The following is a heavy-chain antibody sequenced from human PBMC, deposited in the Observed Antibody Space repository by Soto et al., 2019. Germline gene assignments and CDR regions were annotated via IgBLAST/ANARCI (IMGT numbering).Heavy chain of an antibody. D-gene: IGHD5-12*01. J-gene: IGHJ4*02. CDR3: ASGRDGYNTPFDY. CDR2: IIPIFGTA. CDR1: GGTFSSYA. V-gene: IGHV1-69*01. Sequence: QVQLVQSGAEVKKPGSSVKVSCKASGGTFSSYAISWVRQAPGQGLEWMGGIIPIFGTANYAQKFQGRVKITAAESTSTAYRELSSLRSEDTAVYYCASGRDGYNTPFDYWGQGTLVTVSS.